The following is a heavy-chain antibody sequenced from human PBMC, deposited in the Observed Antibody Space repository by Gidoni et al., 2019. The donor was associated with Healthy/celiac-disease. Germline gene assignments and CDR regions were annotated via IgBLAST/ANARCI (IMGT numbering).Heavy chain of an antibody. D-gene: IGHD3-10*01. Sequence: QVQLQQWGAGLLKPSETLSLTCAVYGGSFSGYYWCWIRQPPGKGLEWIGELNHSGSTNYNPSLKRRVTISVDTSKNQFSLKLSAVTAADTAVYYCAILKEGLLWFGGKNDYWGQGTLVTVSS. CDR1: GGSFSGYY. V-gene: IGHV4-34*01. CDR3: AILKEGLLWFGGKNDY. J-gene: IGHJ4*02. CDR2: LNHSGST.